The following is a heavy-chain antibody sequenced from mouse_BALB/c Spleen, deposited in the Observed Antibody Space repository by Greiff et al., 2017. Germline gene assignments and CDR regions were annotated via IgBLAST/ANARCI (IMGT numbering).Heavy chain of an antibody. D-gene: IGHD2-1*01. CDR3: ARAGLLGNAFDY. J-gene: IGHJ2*01. CDR1: GYTFTSYW. Sequence: QVQLKQPGAELVKPGASVKLSCKASGYTFTSYWMHWVKQRPGQGLEWIGEINPSNGRTNYNEKFKSKATLTVDKSSSTAYMQLSSLTSEDSAVYYCARAGLLGNAFDYWGQGTTLTVSS. CDR2: INPSNGRT. V-gene: IGHV1S81*02.